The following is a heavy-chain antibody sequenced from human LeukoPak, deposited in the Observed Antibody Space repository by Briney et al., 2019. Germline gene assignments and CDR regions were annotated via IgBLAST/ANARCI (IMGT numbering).Heavy chain of an antibody. Sequence: PGRSLRLSCTAPGFTFSSYAIHWIRQAPGKGLEWVALVWHDGSNRYYADSVKGRFTISRDNSKNTVYLQMNSLRAEDTAVYYCARGGDGYYRTDDFDYWGQGTLVTVSS. CDR2: VWHDGSNR. CDR3: ARGGDGYYRTDDFDY. V-gene: IGHV3-33*01. CDR1: GFTFSSYA. D-gene: IGHD5-24*01. J-gene: IGHJ4*02.